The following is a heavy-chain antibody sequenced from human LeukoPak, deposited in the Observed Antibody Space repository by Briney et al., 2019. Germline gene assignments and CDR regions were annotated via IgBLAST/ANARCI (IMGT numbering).Heavy chain of an antibody. V-gene: IGHV1-2*02. Sequence: EASVKVSCKASGYTFTSYDINWVRQATGQGLEWMGWINPNSGGTNYAQKFQGRVTMTTDTSMSTAYMELSRLTSDDTAVYYCARAGGRSWFDPWGQGTLVTVSS. CDR1: GYTFTSYD. CDR3: ARAGGRSWFDP. J-gene: IGHJ5*02. CDR2: INPNSGGT.